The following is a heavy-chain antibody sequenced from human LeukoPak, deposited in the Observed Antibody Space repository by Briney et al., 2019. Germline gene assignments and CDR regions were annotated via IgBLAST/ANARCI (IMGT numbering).Heavy chain of an antibody. J-gene: IGHJ6*02. Sequence: SETLSLTCGVYGGSFSGYYWSWIRQPPGKGLEWIGEINHSGSTNYNPSLKSRVTISVDTSKNQFSLKLSSVTAADTAVYYCARGRGRIAAATYGMDVWGQGTTVTVSS. CDR3: ARGRGRIAAATYGMDV. D-gene: IGHD6-13*01. CDR1: GGSFSGYY. V-gene: IGHV4-34*01. CDR2: INHSGST.